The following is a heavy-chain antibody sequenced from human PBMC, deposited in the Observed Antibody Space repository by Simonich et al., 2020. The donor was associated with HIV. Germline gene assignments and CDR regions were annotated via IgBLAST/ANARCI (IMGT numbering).Heavy chain of an antibody. CDR2: ISWNGGCI. V-gene: IGHV3-9*01. J-gene: IGHJ6*02. D-gene: IGHD1-26*01. Sequence: EVQLVESGGGLVQPGRSLRLSCADSGFTFADYAMHWVREAPGKGMAWVSGISWNGGCIGYADSVKGRITISRDNAKNSLYLQMNSLRAEDTALYYFARGSSGSYYYYGMDVWGQGTTVTVSS. CDR3: ARGSSGSYYYYGMDV. CDR1: GFTFADYA.